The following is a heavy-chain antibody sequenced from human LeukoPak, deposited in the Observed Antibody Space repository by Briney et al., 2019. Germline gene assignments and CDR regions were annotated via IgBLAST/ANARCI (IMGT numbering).Heavy chain of an antibody. Sequence: GESLKISCQCSGYSFTSYWIAWVRQLPGKGLEWMGIIYPGYSDTRYSPSFQGQVTISADKSISTAYLQWRSLKASDTAMYYCARVASSYSSTFSFDYWGQGTLVTISS. CDR2: IYPGYSDT. J-gene: IGHJ4*02. CDR3: ARVASSYSSTFSFDY. V-gene: IGHV5-51*01. D-gene: IGHD6-13*01. CDR1: GYSFTSYW.